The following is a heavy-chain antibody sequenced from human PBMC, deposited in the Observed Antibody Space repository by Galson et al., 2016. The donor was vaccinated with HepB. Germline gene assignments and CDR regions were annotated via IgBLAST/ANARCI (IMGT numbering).Heavy chain of an antibody. CDR2: ISSSSSYI. D-gene: IGHD3-9*01. V-gene: IGHV3-21*01. CDR3: ARDSVTSYDILTGYFPIDY. Sequence: SLRLSCAASGFTFSSYSMNWVRQAPGKGLEWVSSISSSSSYIYYADSVKGRFTISRGNAKNSLYLQMNSLRGEDTAVYYCARDSVTSYDILTGYFPIDYWGQGALVTVSS. J-gene: IGHJ4*02. CDR1: GFTFSSYS.